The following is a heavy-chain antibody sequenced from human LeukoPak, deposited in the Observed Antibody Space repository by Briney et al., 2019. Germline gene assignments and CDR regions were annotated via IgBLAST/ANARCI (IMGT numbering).Heavy chain of an antibody. J-gene: IGHJ6*02. Sequence: ASVKVSCKASGYTFTSYAMHWVRQAPGQRLEWMGWINAGNDNTKYSQKFQGRVTITRDTSASTAYMELSSLRSEDTAVYYCARSRAAAGTGYYYYGMDVWGQGTTVTVSS. D-gene: IGHD6-13*01. CDR2: INAGNDNT. CDR3: ARSRAAAGTGYYYYGMDV. CDR1: GYTFTSYA. V-gene: IGHV1-3*01.